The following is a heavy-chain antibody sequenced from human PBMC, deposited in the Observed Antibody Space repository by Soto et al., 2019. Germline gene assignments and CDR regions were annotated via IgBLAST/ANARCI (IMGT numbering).Heavy chain of an antibody. Sequence: ASVKVSCKASGYTFTSYGISWVRQAPGQGLEWMGWINAYNGNTNYAQKLQGRVTMTTDTSTSTAYMELRSLRFDDTAVYYCARAYCSSTSCGRYYYYYYMDVWGKGTTVTVSS. CDR1: GYTFTSYG. D-gene: IGHD2-2*01. J-gene: IGHJ6*03. CDR3: ARAYCSSTSCGRYYYYYYMDV. V-gene: IGHV1-18*01. CDR2: INAYNGNT.